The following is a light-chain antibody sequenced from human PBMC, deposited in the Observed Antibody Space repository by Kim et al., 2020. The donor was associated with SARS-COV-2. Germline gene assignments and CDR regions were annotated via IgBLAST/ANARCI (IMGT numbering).Light chain of an antibody. CDR3: QSADGSGTYV. V-gene: IGLV3-25*03. J-gene: IGLJ1*01. CDR2: KDS. CDR1: ALPKKQ. Sequence: VPPGQTAKITCSGDALPKKQTYWYQQKSGQAPLLLIYKDSERPSGIPGRFSGSSSGTTVTLTISGVQAEDDADYYCQSADGSGTYVFGTGTKVTVL.